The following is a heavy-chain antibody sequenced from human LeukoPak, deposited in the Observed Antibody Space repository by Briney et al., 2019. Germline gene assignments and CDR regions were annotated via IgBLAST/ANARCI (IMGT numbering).Heavy chain of an antibody. Sequence: PGESLKISCKGSGYSFTSYWIGWVRQMPGKGLEWMGIIYPGDSDTRYSPSFQGQVTISADKSISTAYLQWSSLKASDTAMYYCARPDCSSPSCYASVDYWGQGTLVTVSS. D-gene: IGHD2-2*01. CDR2: IYPGDSDT. J-gene: IGHJ4*02. V-gene: IGHV5-51*01. CDR3: ARPDCSSPSCYASVDY. CDR1: GYSFTSYW.